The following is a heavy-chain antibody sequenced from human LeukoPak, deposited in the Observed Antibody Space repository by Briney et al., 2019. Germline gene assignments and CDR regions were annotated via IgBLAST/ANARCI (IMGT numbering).Heavy chain of an antibody. Sequence: QPGRSLRLSCAASGFNFDDYTMHWVRQPPGKGLEWVSGISWNSDFIVYGDSVKGRFTISRDNAKNSLYLQMNSLRAEDTALYYCVKSHGAGRYCPLEYWGQGTLLTVSS. CDR3: VKSHGAGRYCPLEY. V-gene: IGHV3-9*01. CDR2: ISWNSDFI. CDR1: GFNFDDYT. J-gene: IGHJ4*02. D-gene: IGHD3-10*01.